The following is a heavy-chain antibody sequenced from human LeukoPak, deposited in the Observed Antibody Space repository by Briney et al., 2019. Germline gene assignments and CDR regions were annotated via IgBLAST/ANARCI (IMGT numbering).Heavy chain of an antibody. CDR3: ARDLETDIVVVPAAPMGTTG. D-gene: IGHD2-2*01. Sequence: GGSLRLSCAASGFTFSSYVMTWVRQAPGKGLEWVSAIYGSGDSTYYPDSVKGRFTISRDNAKNSLYLQMNSLRAEDTAVYYCARDLETDIVVVPAAPMGTTGWGQGTLVTVSS. J-gene: IGHJ4*02. CDR2: IYGSGDST. CDR1: GFTFSSYV. V-gene: IGHV3-23*01.